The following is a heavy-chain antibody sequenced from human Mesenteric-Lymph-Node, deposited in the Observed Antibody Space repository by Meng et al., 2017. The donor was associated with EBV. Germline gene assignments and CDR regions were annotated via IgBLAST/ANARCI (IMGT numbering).Heavy chain of an antibody. CDR1: GFTVSDHY. CDR2: IYSGGST. D-gene: IGHD3-3*01. V-gene: IGHV3-53*01. J-gene: IGHJ5*02. CDR3: ARILDYNWFDP. Sequence: VQLVESGGGLIRPGGSLRLSGAASGFTVSDHYMSWVRQAPGKGLEWFSIIYSGGSTYHADSVKGRFTISRDNSKNTLYLQMNSLGAEDTAVYYCARILDYNWFDPWGQGTLVTVSS.